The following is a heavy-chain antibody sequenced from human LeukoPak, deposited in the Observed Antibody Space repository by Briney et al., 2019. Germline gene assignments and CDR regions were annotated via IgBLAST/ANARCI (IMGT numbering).Heavy chain of an antibody. CDR1: GGSINNYY. CDR3: ARGRYCSADICSGGDAFDI. D-gene: IGHD2-15*01. J-gene: IGHJ3*02. Sequence: PSETLSLTCTVSGGSINNYYWSWIRRPAGKGLEWIGRIYTRGCTNYNPSLKSRVTMSVDTSKNQFSLKLSSVTAADTAVYYCARGRYCSADICSGGDAFDIWGQGTMVSVSS. V-gene: IGHV4-4*07. CDR2: IYTRGCT.